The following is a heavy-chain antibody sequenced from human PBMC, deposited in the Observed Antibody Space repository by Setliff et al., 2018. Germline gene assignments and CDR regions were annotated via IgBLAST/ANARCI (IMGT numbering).Heavy chain of an antibody. CDR1: GGTFSSYA. CDR2: IIPIFGTA. CDR3: ARVGKAYYGMDV. V-gene: IGHV1-69*05. Sequence: SVKVSCKASGGTFSSYAISWVRQAPGQGLEWMGGIIPIFGTANYAQKFQARVTMTTDTSTSTAYMELRSLRSDDTAVYYCARVGKAYYGMDVWGQGTLVTVSS. J-gene: IGHJ6*02.